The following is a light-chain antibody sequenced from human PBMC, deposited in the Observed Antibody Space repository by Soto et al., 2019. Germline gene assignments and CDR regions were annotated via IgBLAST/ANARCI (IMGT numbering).Light chain of an antibody. Sequence: EIVLTQSPGTLSLSPGERTTLSCRASQSVSSNFLDWYQQKPGQAPRLLIYGASNRATGIPARFSGSGSGTEFNLTASSLQHEDFAVYYCQQYGSSAPITFGQGTRLEIK. CDR3: QQYGSSAPIT. V-gene: IGKV3-20*01. CDR1: QSVSSNF. J-gene: IGKJ5*01. CDR2: GAS.